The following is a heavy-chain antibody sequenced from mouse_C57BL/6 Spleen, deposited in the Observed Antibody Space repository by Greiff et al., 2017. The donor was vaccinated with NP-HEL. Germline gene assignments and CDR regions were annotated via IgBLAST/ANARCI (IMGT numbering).Heavy chain of an antibody. V-gene: IGHV1-50*01. CDR2: IDPSDSYT. CDR1: GYTFTSYW. CDR3: ARSTTVVVPFDY. D-gene: IGHD1-1*01. Sequence: QVQLQQPGAELVKPGASVKLSCKASGYTFTSYWMQWVKQRPGQGLEWIGEIDPSDSYTNYNQKFKGKATLTVDPSSSTAYMQLSSLTSEDSAVYYCARSTTVVVPFDYWGQGTTLTVSS. J-gene: IGHJ2*01.